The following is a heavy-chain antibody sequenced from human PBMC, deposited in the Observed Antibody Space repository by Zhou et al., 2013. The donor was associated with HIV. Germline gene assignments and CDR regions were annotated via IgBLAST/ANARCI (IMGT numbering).Heavy chain of an antibody. CDR3: ARDSITMVPFFFDY. J-gene: IGHJ4*02. CDR1: GYTLTDFG. CDR2: KSSFRGYT. Sequence: QVQLVQSGPEVKRPGASVKVSCKASGYTLTDFGISWVRQAPGQGLEWVGWKSSFRGYTNYAQKLQGRVTMTTDTSTSTAYMELRSLRSDDTAVYYCARDSITMVPFFFDYWGQGTWSPSP. D-gene: IGHD3-10*01. V-gene: IGHV1-18*01.